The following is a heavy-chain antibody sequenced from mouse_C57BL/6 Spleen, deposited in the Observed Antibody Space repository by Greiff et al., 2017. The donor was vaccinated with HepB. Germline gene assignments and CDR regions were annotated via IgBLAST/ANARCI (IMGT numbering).Heavy chain of an antibody. CDR2: IYPGDGDT. Sequence: VQLVESGPELVKPGASVKISCKASGYAFSSSWMNWVKQRPGKGLEWIGRIYPGDGDTNYNGKFKGKATLTADKSSSTAYMQLSSLTSEDSAVYFCARSGLDSSGYIDYWGQGTTLTVSS. D-gene: IGHD3-2*02. V-gene: IGHV1-82*01. J-gene: IGHJ2*01. CDR1: GYAFSSSW. CDR3: ARSGLDSSGYIDY.